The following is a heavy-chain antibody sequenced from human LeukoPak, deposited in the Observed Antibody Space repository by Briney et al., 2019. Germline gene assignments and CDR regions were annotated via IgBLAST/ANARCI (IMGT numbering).Heavy chain of an antibody. Sequence: ASVKVSCKASGGTFSSYAISWVRQAPGQGLEWMGRIIPILGIANYAQKFQGRVTITADKSTSTAYMELSSLRSGDTAVYYCARSDRYSSSWYVYYFDYWGQGTLVTVSS. J-gene: IGHJ4*02. CDR1: GGTFSSYA. V-gene: IGHV1-69*04. CDR3: ARSDRYSSSWYVYYFDY. CDR2: IIPILGIA. D-gene: IGHD6-13*01.